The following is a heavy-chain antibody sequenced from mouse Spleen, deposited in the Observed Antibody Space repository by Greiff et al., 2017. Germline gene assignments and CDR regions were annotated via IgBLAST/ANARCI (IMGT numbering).Heavy chain of an antibody. D-gene: IGHD1-1*01. CDR2: ISSGSSTI. J-gene: IGHJ4*01. CDR3: ARRRGSSYVKGAMDY. V-gene: IGHV5-17*01. Sequence: EVQRVESGGGLVKPGGSLKLSCAASGFTFSDYGMHWVRQAPEKGLEWVAYISSGSSTIYYADTVKGRFTISRDNAKNTLFLQMTSLRSEDTAMYYCARRRGSSYVKGAMDYWGQGTSVTVSS. CDR1: GFTFSDYG.